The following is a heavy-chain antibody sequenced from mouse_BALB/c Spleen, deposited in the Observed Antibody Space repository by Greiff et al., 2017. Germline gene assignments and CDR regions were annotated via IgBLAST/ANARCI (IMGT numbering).Heavy chain of an antibody. Sequence: DVKLVESGGDLVKPGGSLKLSCAASGFTFSSYGMSWVRQTPDKRLEWVATISSGGSYTYYPDSVKGRFTISRDNAKNTLYLQMSSLKSEDTAMYYCARQHYYGSSYAMDYWGQGTSVTVSS. CDR1: GFTFSSYG. CDR3: ARQHYYGSSYAMDY. CDR2: ISSGGSYT. D-gene: IGHD1-1*01. J-gene: IGHJ4*01. V-gene: IGHV5-6*02.